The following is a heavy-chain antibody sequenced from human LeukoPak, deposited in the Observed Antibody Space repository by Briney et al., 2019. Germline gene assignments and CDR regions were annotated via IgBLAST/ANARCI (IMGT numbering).Heavy chain of an antibody. CDR2: INPNSGGT. CDR1: GYTFTGYY. J-gene: IGHJ4*02. D-gene: IGHD6-13*01. V-gene: IGHV1-2*06. CDR3: AMSTGYSSSWSFDY. Sequence: VASVKVSCKASGYTFTGYYMHWVRQAPGQGLEWMGRINPNSGGTNYAQKFQGRVTMARNTSISTAYMELSSLRSEDTAVYYCAMSTGYSSSWSFDYWGQGTLVTVSS.